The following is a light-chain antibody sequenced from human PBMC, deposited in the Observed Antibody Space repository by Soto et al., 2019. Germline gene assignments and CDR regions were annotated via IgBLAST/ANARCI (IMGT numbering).Light chain of an antibody. V-gene: IGKV1-39*01. J-gene: IGKJ5*01. CDR3: QQSYSTPRIT. Sequence: DIQMTQFPSSLSASVRDRVTITCRASQSIRNYLNWYQQKPGKAPKLLIYAASSLQSGVPSRFSCRGSGTDFTLTISSLQPEDFATYYCQQSYSTPRITFGQGTRLEIK. CDR1: QSIRNY. CDR2: AAS.